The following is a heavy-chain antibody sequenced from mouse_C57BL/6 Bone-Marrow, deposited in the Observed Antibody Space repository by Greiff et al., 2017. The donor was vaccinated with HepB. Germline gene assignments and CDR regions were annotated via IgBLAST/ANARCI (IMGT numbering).Heavy chain of an antibody. J-gene: IGHJ4*01. D-gene: IGHD2-1*01. CDR2: IDPEDGDT. Sequence: EVQLQQPGAELVRPGASVKLSCTASGFNIKDYYMHWVKQRPEQGLEWIGRIDPEDGDTEYAPKFQGKATMTADTSSNTAYLQLSSLTSEDTAVYYCTTGIYYGNYVDYAMDYWGQGTSVTVSS. CDR1: GFNIKDYY. CDR3: TTGIYYGNYVDYAMDY. V-gene: IGHV14-1*01.